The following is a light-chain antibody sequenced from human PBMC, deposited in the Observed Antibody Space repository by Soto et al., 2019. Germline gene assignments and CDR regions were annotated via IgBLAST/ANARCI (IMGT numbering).Light chain of an antibody. CDR1: QSVGRNY. Sequence: PGERATLSCRASQSVGRNYLAWYQQKPGQAPRLLIYDASKKATGIPDSFSGSGSGTDFTLTISRLEPEDFAVYYCHQYASSPLTF. CDR3: HQYASSPLT. CDR2: DAS. V-gene: IGKV3-20*01. J-gene: IGKJ1*01.